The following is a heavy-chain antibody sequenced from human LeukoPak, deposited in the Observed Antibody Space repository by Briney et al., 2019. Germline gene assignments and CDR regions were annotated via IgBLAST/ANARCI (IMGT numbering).Heavy chain of an antibody. CDR1: GGSISSYY. CDR3: ASAYCSGGSCYGFDY. CDR2: IYYSGST. Sequence: SETLSLTCTVSGGSISSYYWSWIRQPPGKGLEWIGYIYYSGSTNYNPSLKSRVTISVDTSRNQFSLKLSSVTAADTAVYYCASAYCSGGSCYGFDYWGQGTLVTVSS. D-gene: IGHD2-15*01. J-gene: IGHJ4*02. V-gene: IGHV4-59*08.